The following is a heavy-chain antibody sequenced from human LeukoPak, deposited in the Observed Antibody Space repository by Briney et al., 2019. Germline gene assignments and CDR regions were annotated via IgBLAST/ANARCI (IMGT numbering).Heavy chain of an antibody. V-gene: IGHV3-7*01. CDR1: GFTFSSYW. Sequence: GGSLRLTCAASGFTFSSYWMTWVRQTPGKGLEWVANIRMDGGEQYYMDSVEGRFTISRDNAKNSLYLQMYSLRPEDTAVYYCARDKGYNSAYWGRGTLVTVSS. D-gene: IGHD5-24*01. CDR3: ARDKGYNSAY. CDR2: IRMDGGEQ. J-gene: IGHJ4*02.